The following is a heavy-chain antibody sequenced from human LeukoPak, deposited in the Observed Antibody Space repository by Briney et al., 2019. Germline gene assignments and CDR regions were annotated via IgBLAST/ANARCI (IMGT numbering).Heavy chain of an antibody. V-gene: IGHV4-39*07. D-gene: IGHD1-26*01. CDR1: GGSISSTNCY. Sequence: SETLSLTCTVSGGSISSTNCYWGWIRQPPGKRLEWIGTIYYSGSTYYNPSLKSRVTISVDTSKKQFSLKLSSVTAADTAVYYCARVPGIVGAEPPPGDLYAFDIWGQGTMVTVSS. CDR2: IYYSGST. CDR3: ARVPGIVGAEPPPGDLYAFDI. J-gene: IGHJ3*02.